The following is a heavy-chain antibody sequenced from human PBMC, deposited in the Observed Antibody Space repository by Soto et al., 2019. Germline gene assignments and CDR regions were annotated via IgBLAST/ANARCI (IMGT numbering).Heavy chain of an antibody. CDR2: ITPILGAA. CDR1: GGTFNNLA. V-gene: IGHV1-69*11. J-gene: IGHJ6*02. CDR3: ATAGHITLFGAASAPYAMDV. Sequence: QVQLVQSGAEVKKPGSSVNFSCKASGGTFNNLAINWVRQAPGQGLEWMGGITPILGAANYAQKFQGRVSIVAEESTTTVYLDLRSLRSDDTAMSYCATAGHITLFGAASAPYAMDVWGQGTTVTVSS. D-gene: IGHD3-3*01.